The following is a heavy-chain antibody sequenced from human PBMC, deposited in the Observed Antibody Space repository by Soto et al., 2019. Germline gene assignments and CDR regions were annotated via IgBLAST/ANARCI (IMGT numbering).Heavy chain of an antibody. Sequence: PGGSLRLSCAASGFTFSSSWMSWVRQAPGKGLEWVANIKQDGSEKFYVDSVKGRLTISRDNAKNSLYLQMNRLRGEDTAVYYCTREDTFSPFSYWGQGTLVTVSS. V-gene: IGHV3-7*03. CDR2: IKQDGSEK. J-gene: IGHJ4*02. D-gene: IGHD3-3*01. CDR1: GFTFSSSW. CDR3: TREDTFSPFSY.